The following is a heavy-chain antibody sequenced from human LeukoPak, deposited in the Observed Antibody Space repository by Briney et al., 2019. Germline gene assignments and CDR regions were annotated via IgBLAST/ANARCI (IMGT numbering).Heavy chain of an antibody. CDR1: GFTFSSYW. D-gene: IGHD1-7*01. Sequence: GGSLRLSCAASGFTFSSYWMSWVRQAPGKGLEWVANIKQDGSEKYYVDSVKGRFTISRDKAKNSLYLQMNSLGAEDTAVYYCARLLRGGTSGYAFDIWGQGTGVTVSS. CDR3: ARLLRGGTSGYAFDI. V-gene: IGHV3-7*01. CDR2: IKQDGSEK. J-gene: IGHJ3*02.